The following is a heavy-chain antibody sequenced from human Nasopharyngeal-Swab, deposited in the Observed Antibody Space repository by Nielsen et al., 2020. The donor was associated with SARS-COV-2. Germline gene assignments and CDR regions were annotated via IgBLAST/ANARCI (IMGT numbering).Heavy chain of an antibody. V-gene: IGHV1-69*04. CDR3: AAGADYYYSYMDV. Sequence: SVKVSCKASGGTFSSYAISWVRQAPGQGLEWMGRIIPILGIANYAQKFQGRVTITADKSTSTAYMELSSLRSEDTAVYYCAAGADYYYSYMDVWGKGTTVTVSS. CDR1: GGTFSSYA. CDR2: IIPILGIA. J-gene: IGHJ6*03. D-gene: IGHD1-26*01.